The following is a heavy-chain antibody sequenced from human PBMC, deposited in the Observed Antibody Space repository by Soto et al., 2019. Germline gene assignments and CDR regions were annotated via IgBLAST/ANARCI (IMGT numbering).Heavy chain of an antibody. CDR3: ASSITIFGVVTETPGVWFDP. Sequence: ETLSLTCTVSGGSISSGSYYWGWIRQPPGKGLEWIGSIYYSGSTYYNPSLKSRVTISVDTSKNQFSLKLSSVTAADTAVYYCASSITIFGVVTETPGVWFDPWGQGTLVTVSS. D-gene: IGHD3-3*01. CDR2: IYYSGST. CDR1: GGSISSGSYY. V-gene: IGHV4-39*01. J-gene: IGHJ5*02.